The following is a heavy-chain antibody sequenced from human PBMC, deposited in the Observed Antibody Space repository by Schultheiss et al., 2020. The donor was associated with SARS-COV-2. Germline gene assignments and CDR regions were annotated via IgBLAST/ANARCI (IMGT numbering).Heavy chain of an antibody. D-gene: IGHD5-12*01. V-gene: IGHV4-59*08. CDR2: IYYSGST. CDR3: ARRGYSGYTSSDY. Sequence: SETLSLTCTVSGGSISSYYWSWIRQPPGKGLEWIGYIYYSGSTYYNPSLKSRVTISVDTSKNQFSLKLSSVTAADTAVYYCARRGYSGYTSSDYWGQGTLVTVSS. J-gene: IGHJ4*02. CDR1: GGSISSYY.